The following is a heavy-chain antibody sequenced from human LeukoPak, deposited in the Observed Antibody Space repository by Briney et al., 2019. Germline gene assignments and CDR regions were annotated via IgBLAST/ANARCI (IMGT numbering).Heavy chain of an antibody. J-gene: IGHJ3*02. CDR2: MYHSGTT. D-gene: IGHD3-22*01. CDR1: GGSISSGGYS. CDR3: VRGYYYDSSGYWVRAFDI. V-gene: IGHV4-30-2*01. Sequence: SETLSLTCAVSGGSISSGGYSWSWIRQPPGKGLEWIGYMYHSGTTHYNPSLKSRVTISVDRSKKPFSLKLSSVTAADTAVYYCVRGYYYDSSGYWVRAFDIWGQGTMVTVSS.